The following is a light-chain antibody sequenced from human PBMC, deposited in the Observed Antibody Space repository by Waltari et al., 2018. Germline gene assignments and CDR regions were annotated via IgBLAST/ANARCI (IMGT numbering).Light chain of an antibody. Sequence: EIVMTLSPATLSVSPGERASLSCRASQSISNNLAWYQQKPGQAPRLLIYGASTRATGIPARFSGTGSATEFTLTISSLQSEDFAVYYCQHYNNWPMYTFGQGTKLEMK. V-gene: IGKV3-15*01. J-gene: IGKJ2*01. CDR3: QHYNNWPMYT. CDR2: GAS. CDR1: QSISNN.